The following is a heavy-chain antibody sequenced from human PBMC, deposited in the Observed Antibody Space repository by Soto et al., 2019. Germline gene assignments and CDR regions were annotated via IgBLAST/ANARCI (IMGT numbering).Heavy chain of an antibody. Sequence: QVQLQESGPGLVKPSQTLSLTCTVSGGSISSGGYYWSWIRQHPGKGLEWIGYIYYSGSTYYNPSLKSRVTISVDTSKNQFSLKRSSVTAADTAVYYCARGRRSGSLYFDYWGQGTLVTVSS. V-gene: IGHV4-31*03. CDR3: ARGRRSGSLYFDY. D-gene: IGHD1-26*01. CDR1: GGSISSGGYY. CDR2: IYYSGST. J-gene: IGHJ4*02.